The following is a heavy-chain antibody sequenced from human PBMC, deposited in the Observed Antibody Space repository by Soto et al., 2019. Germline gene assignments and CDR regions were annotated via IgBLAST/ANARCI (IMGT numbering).Heavy chain of an antibody. Sequence: EVQLLESGGGLVQPGGSLRLSCAASGITFSSYVLSWVRKAPEMGLEWVSSISGSGASTYYADSVKGRFTISRDTSKSTLYLHLNSLRADDTAIYYCAKEAGGGAAMVTSYFDYWGQGTLVSVSS. CDR2: ISGSGAST. V-gene: IGHV3-23*01. CDR1: GITFSSYV. D-gene: IGHD5-18*01. CDR3: AKEAGGGAAMVTSYFDY. J-gene: IGHJ4*02.